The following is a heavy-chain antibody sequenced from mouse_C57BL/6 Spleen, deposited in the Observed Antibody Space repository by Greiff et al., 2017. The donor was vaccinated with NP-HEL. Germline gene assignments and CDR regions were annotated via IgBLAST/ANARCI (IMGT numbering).Heavy chain of an antibody. CDR1: GYAFSSSW. V-gene: IGHV1-82*01. Sequence: QVQLQQSGPELVKPGASVKISCKASGYAFSSSWMNWVKQRPGKGLEWIGRIYPGDGDTNYNGKFKGKATLTADKSSSTAYMQLSSLTSEDSAVYFCARSYYYGSSYVYYYAMDYWGQGTSVTVSS. CDR3: ARSYYYGSSYVYYYAMDY. D-gene: IGHD1-1*01. J-gene: IGHJ4*01. CDR2: IYPGDGDT.